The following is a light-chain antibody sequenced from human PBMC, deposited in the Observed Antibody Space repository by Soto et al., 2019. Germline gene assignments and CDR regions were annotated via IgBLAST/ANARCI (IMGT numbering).Light chain of an antibody. CDR3: QQYNHCPLT. CDR2: GAS. V-gene: IGKV3-15*01. Sequence: EVVMTQSPATLSVSPGERVTLSCRASQGVDSNLAWYQQKPGQAPSLLVYGASTRATDIAARFGGSGSGTEFTLTITSLQSEDFAVYYCQQYNHCPLTFGGGTKVEIK. J-gene: IGKJ4*01. CDR1: QGVDSN.